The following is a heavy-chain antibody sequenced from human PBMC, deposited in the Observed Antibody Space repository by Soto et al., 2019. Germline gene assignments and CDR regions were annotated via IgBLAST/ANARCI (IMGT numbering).Heavy chain of an antibody. Sequence: EVQLLESGGGLVQPGGSLRLSCAASGFTFSSYAMSWVRQAPGKGLEWVSAISGSGGSTYYADSVKGRFTISRDNSKNRLYLQMNSMRAEDTAVYYCAKGGVTMVRGAYYYYYYYMDVGGKGTTVTVSS. CDR1: GFTFSSYA. CDR3: AKGGVTMVRGAYYYYYYYMDV. J-gene: IGHJ6*03. D-gene: IGHD3-10*01. CDR2: ISGSGGST. V-gene: IGHV3-23*01.